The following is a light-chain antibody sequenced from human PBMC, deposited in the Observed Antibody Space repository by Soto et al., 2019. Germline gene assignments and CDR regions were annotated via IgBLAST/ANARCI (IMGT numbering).Light chain of an antibody. J-gene: IGKJ4*01. V-gene: IGKV1-9*01. CDR1: QGISSY. CDR3: QQINSYPFT. Sequence: DIQLTQSPSFLSASVGDRVTITCRASQGISSYLAWYQQKPGKAPKLLIYAASTLQSGVPSRFSGSGSGTEFTLTISSLQPEDFATYYCQQINSYPFTFGGGTKVEIK. CDR2: AAS.